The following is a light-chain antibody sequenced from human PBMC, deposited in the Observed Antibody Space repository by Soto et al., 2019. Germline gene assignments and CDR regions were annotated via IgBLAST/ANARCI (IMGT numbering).Light chain of an antibody. Sequence: EIVLTQFPGTLSLSPGERATLSCRASQSLSNTYLAWYQQKPGQPPRLLIYGASSRATGIPDRFSGSGSGTDFTLTIGSLEPEDFAVYYCQQYGTSPPVTFGGGTKVDIK. CDR2: GAS. V-gene: IGKV3-20*01. CDR3: QQYGTSPPVT. J-gene: IGKJ4*01. CDR1: QSLSNTY.